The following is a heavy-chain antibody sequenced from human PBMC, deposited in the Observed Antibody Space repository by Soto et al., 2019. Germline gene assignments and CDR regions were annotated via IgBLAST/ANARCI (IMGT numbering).Heavy chain of an antibody. CDR2: ISAYNGNT. CDR3: ARGLRHFDWLSERGGGPDY. J-gene: IGHJ4*02. Sequence: ASVKVSCKASGYTFTSYGISWVRQAPGQGLEWMGWISAYNGNTNYAQKLQGRVTMTTDTSTSTAYMELRSLRSDDTAVYYCARGLRHFDWLSERGGGPDYWGQGTLVTVSS. CDR1: GYTFTSYG. V-gene: IGHV1-18*01. D-gene: IGHD3-9*01.